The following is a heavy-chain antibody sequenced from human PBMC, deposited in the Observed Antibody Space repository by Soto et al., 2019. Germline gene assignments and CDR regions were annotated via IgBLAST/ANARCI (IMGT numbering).Heavy chain of an antibody. CDR3: ARQSESTGYFYGGFDP. CDR1: GGSINSRGYY. Sequence: QVQLQVSGPGLVRPSQTLSLTCTVSGGSINSRGYYWTWIRQHPGKVLEWIGNIYYSGSIHFNPFLKSRLTMLVDTSENQFSLKLTSVTAADTAIYYCARQSESTGYFYGGFDPWGQGTLVTVSS. D-gene: IGHD3-9*01. CDR2: IYYSGSI. V-gene: IGHV4-31*03. J-gene: IGHJ5*02.